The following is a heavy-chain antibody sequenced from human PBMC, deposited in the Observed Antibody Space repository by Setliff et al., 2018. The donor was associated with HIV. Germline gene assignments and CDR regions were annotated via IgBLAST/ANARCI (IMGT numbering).Heavy chain of an antibody. J-gene: IGHJ5*02. CDR3: ARDPRAAAAINWFDP. CDR1: GFSFSDYY. D-gene: IGHD6-13*01. CDR2: ISSSSSYI. V-gene: IGHV3-21*04. Sequence: PGGSLRLSCAGSGFSFSDYYMNWVRQAPGKGLEWVSSISSSSSYIYYADSVKGRFTISRDNSKNMLYLQMNSLRAEDTAVYYCARDPRAAAAINWFDPWGQGTQVTV.